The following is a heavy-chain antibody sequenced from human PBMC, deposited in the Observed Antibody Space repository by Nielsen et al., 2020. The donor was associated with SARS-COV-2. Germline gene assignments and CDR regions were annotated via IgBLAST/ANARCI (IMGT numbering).Heavy chain of an antibody. CDR3: AREIPYNWNDPDWFDP. J-gene: IGHJ5*02. CDR1: GGSISSYY. CDR2: IYYSGST. V-gene: IGHV4-59*01. D-gene: IGHD1-20*01. Sequence: SETLSLTCTVSGGSISSYYWSWIRQPPGKGLEWIGYIYYSGSTNYNPSLKSRVTISVDTSKNQFSLKLSSVTAADTAVYYCAREIPYNWNDPDWFDPWGQGTLVTVSS.